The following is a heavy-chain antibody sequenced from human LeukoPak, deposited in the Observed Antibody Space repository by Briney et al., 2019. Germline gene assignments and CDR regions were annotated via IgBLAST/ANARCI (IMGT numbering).Heavy chain of an antibody. D-gene: IGHD2-8*01. J-gene: IGHJ6*03. Sequence: GGSLRLSCTASGFTLSSYSMHWVRQAPGKGLEWVSYISSSGTTFYYADSVKGRFTISRDNARNSLYLQMNSLRKEDTALYYCARDLMMEGRYFYHYMDVWGKGTTVTVSS. CDR1: GFTLSSYS. CDR2: ISSSGTTF. CDR3: ARDLMMEGRYFYHYMDV. V-gene: IGHV3-48*02.